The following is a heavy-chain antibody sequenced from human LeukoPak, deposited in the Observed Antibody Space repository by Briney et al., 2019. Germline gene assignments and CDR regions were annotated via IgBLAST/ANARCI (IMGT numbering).Heavy chain of an antibody. Sequence: PGGSLRLSCAASGFTFSSYGMHWVRQAPGKGLEWVAFIRYDGSNKYYADSVKGRFTISRDNSKNTLYLQMNSLRAEDTAVYYCAKDVAYYDFWSGYYLDYWGQGTLVTVSS. CDR1: GFTFSSYG. V-gene: IGHV3-30*02. CDR3: AKDVAYYDFWSGYYLDY. CDR2: IRYDGSNK. J-gene: IGHJ4*02. D-gene: IGHD3-3*01.